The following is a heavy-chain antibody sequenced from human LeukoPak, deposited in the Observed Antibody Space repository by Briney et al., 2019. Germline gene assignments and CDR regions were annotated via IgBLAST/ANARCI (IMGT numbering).Heavy chain of an antibody. CDR1: GFTFSSYA. Sequence: GGSLRLSCAASGFTFSSYAMSWVRQAPEKGLEWVSTISGSGGGTYYADSVKGRFTISRDDSKNTLYLQMNSLRAEDTAVYYCAGVRYDYYGMDVWGQGTTVTVSS. CDR3: AGVRYDYYGMDV. V-gene: IGHV3-23*01. D-gene: IGHD2-2*01. CDR2: ISGSGGGT. J-gene: IGHJ6*02.